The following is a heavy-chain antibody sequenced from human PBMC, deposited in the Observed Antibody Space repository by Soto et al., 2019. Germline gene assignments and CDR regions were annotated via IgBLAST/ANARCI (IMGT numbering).Heavy chain of an antibody. V-gene: IGHV4-59*01. CDR2: IYSSGST. CDR1: GVSISNYY. CDR3: ARDHPHSYGVYYFDY. J-gene: IGHJ4*02. D-gene: IGHD5-18*01. Sequence: SETLSLTCSVSGVSISNYYWSWIRQPPGKGLEWIGYIYSSGSTHYNPSLQSRVTISADTSKNQVSLKVRSVTAADTAVYYCARDHPHSYGVYYFDYWGQGTPVTVSS.